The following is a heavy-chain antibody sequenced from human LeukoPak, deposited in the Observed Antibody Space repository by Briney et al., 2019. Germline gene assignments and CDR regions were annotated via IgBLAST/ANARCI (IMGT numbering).Heavy chain of an antibody. J-gene: IGHJ4*02. CDR1: GYTFTNYG. V-gene: IGHV1-18*01. CDR3: ARAATIVGATKSEY. CDR2: ISAYIGNT. D-gene: IGHD1-26*01. Sequence: ASVKVSCTASGYTFTNYGITWVRQAPGQGLEWMGWISAYIGNTNYAQKLQGRVTMTTDTSTSTAYMELRSLRSDDTAVYYCARAATIVGATKSEYWGQGTLVTASS.